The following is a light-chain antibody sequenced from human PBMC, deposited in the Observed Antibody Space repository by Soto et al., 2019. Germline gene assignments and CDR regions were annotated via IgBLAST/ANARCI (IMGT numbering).Light chain of an antibody. V-gene: IGLV2-14*03. CDR1: RSDIAHYDY. Sequence: LTQPASVSAPPGQSITISSTRTRSDIAHYDYVSWYQPHPGKAPQLMIYHVTYRPSGVSNRYSGSKSGNSASLTISGLQADDEADYYCCSLTTSHTYVFGSGTKV. J-gene: IGLJ1*01. CDR3: CSLTTSHTYV. CDR2: HVT.